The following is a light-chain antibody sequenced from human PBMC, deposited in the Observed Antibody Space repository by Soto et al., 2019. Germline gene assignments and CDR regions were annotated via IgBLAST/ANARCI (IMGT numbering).Light chain of an antibody. CDR1: QSVRSS. V-gene: IGKV3-15*01. CDR2: GAS. Sequence: EIVMTQSPDTLSVSPGERATLSYRASQSVRSSLALYQHKPCHAPRLLIDGASTRATGIPARFSGSGSGTEFTLTISSLQSEDSAVYYCHQYNNWWTFGQGTKVDI. J-gene: IGKJ1*01. CDR3: HQYNNWWT.